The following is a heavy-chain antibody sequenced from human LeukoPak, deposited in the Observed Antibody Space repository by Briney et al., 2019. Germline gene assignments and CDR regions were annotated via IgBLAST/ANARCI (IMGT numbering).Heavy chain of an antibody. CDR2: IYYSGST. CDR1: GGSTSSYY. V-gene: IGHV4-59*01. D-gene: IGHD6-13*01. Sequence: SETLSLTCTVSGGSTSSYYWSWIRQPPGKGLEWIGYIYYSGSTNYNPSLKSRVTISVDTSKNQFSLKLSSVTAADTAVYYCARVRPYSSSWNFDYWGQGTLVTVSS. CDR3: ARVRPYSSSWNFDY. J-gene: IGHJ4*02.